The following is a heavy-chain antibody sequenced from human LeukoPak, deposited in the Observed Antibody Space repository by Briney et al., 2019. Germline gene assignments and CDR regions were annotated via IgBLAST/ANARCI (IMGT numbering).Heavy chain of an antibody. CDR2: IKQDGSEK. Sequence: GGSLRLSCAVSGSTFSNYWMSWVRQAPGKGLEWVANIKQDGSEKDYVDSVKGRFTISRDNAKNSLYLQMNSLRADDTAVYYCARDSHYVWGSIPSDYWGQGTLVTVSS. V-gene: IGHV3-7*01. J-gene: IGHJ4*02. CDR3: ARDSHYVWGSIPSDY. D-gene: IGHD3-16*01. CDR1: GSTFSNYW.